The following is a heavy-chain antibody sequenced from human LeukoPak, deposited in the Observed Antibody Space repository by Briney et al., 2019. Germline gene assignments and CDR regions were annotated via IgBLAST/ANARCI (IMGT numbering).Heavy chain of an antibody. CDR1: GGSISGYF. CDR2: IYYSGST. CDR3: ARHREDWGFDS. D-gene: IGHD7-27*01. J-gene: IGHJ4*02. V-gene: IGHV4-59*08. Sequence: PSETLSLTCTVSGGSISGYFWNWIRQPPGTGLEWIGYIYYSGSTNYNPSLNSRVTISVDTSKNQFSLKLSSVTAADTAVYYCARHREDWGFDSWGQGTLVTVSS.